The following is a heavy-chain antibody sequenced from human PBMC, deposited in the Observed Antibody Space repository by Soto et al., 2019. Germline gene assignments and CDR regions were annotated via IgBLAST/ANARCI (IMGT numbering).Heavy chain of an antibody. Sequence: RGASLKISCKGSGYSFTSYWINWVRQMPGKGLEWMGIIYPGDSDTRYSPSFHGQVTISADKSIDTAYLQWRSLKASDTAVYYCARHHGSPGSYFGLDVWGQGTTVTVSS. J-gene: IGHJ6*02. V-gene: IGHV5-51*01. CDR3: ARHHGSPGSYFGLDV. D-gene: IGHD6-13*01. CDR1: GYSFTSYW. CDR2: IYPGDSDT.